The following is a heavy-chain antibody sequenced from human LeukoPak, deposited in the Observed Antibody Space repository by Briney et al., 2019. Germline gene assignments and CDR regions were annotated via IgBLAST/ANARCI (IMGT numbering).Heavy chain of an antibody. J-gene: IGHJ4*02. CDR2: IYYSGST. CDR3: ANLWGLRCYY. V-gene: IGHV4-39*07. CDR1: GGSITSSSYY. Sequence: PSETLSLTCTVTGGSITSSSYYWGWIRQPPGKGLEWIGSIYYSGSTYYNPSLKSRVTISVDTSKNQLSLKLSSVTAADTAVYYCANLWGLRCYYWGQGTLVTVSS. D-gene: IGHD4-17*01.